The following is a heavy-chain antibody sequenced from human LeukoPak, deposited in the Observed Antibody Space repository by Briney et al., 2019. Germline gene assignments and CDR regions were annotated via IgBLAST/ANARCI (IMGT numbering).Heavy chain of an antibody. Sequence: ASVYVSCKTSGYTFTSYYIHWLRQGPAQRFEWKGWSDPKSGATKYEHFQGRVTMTRDTSISTAYMELSRLTSDDTAVYYCARGNFYDNKGYSPELRYWGQGTLVTVSS. CDR3: ARGNFYDNKGYSPELRY. V-gene: IGHV1-2*02. D-gene: IGHD3-10*01. CDR2: SDPKSGAT. CDR1: GYTFTSYY. J-gene: IGHJ4*02.